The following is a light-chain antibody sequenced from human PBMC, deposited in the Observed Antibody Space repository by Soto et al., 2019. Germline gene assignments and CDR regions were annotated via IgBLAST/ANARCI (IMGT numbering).Light chain of an antibody. CDR2: DAS. V-gene: IGKV3-11*01. CDR3: QQRSNWPLT. CDR1: QSVSSY. J-gene: IGKJ1*01. Sequence: ELVLTQSPARLSLSPGETGTLSCRASQSVSSYLAWYQQKPAQAPKLLIYDASNRATGIPARFSGSGSGTDFTLTISSLKPEDFAVYYCQQRSNWPLTFGQGTKVDIK.